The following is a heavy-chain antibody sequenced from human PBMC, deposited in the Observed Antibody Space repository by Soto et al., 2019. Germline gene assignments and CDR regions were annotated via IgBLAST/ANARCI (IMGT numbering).Heavy chain of an antibody. CDR2: ISSSSSTI. Sequence: GGSLRLSCAASGFTFSSYSMNWVRQAPGKGLEWVSYISSSSSTIYYADSVKGRFTISRDNSKNTLYLQMNSLRAEDTAVYYCAKDNDIVGATNFDYWGQGTLVTVSS. V-gene: IGHV3-48*01. J-gene: IGHJ4*02. D-gene: IGHD1-26*01. CDR1: GFTFSSYS. CDR3: AKDNDIVGATNFDY.